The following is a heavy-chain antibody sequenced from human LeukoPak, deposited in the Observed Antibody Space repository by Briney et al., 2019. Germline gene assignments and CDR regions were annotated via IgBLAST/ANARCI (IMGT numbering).Heavy chain of an antibody. CDR1: GFTFSNYA. J-gene: IGHJ4*02. D-gene: IGHD3-10*01. CDR2: ISGSGGST. V-gene: IGHV3-23*01. CDR3: AKTFGGFGELLPFDY. Sequence: GGSLRLSCAASGFTFSNYAMSWVRQAPGKGLEWVSTISGSGGSTYYADSVKGRFTISRDNSKNTLYLQMNSLRAEDTAVYYCAKTFGGFGELLPFDYWGQGTLVTVSS.